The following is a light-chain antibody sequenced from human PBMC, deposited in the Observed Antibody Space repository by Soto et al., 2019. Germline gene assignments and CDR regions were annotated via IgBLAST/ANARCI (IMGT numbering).Light chain of an antibody. CDR1: QDISNY. Sequence: DLQMTQSPSSLSASVGDRVTITCQASQDISNYLNWYQQKPGKAPKLLIYDASNLETGDPSRFSGSGSGTDFTFTISSLQPEDFATYYCQQYDNLPLTFGGGTKVEIK. CDR2: DAS. J-gene: IGKJ4*01. V-gene: IGKV1-33*01. CDR3: QQYDNLPLT.